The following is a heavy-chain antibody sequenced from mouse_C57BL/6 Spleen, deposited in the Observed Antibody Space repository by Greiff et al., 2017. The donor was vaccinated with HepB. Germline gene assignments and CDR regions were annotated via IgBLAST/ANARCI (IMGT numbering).Heavy chain of an antibody. CDR1: GYTFTEYT. Sequence: QVQLQQSGAELVKPGASVKLSCKASGYTFTEYTINWVKQRSGQGLEWIGWFYPGSGSIKYNEKFKDKATLTADKSSSTVYMELSRLTSEDSAVYFCARHAMNFIQYYGSSHWYFDVWGTGTTVTVAS. J-gene: IGHJ1*03. V-gene: IGHV1-62-2*01. CDR2: FYPGSGSI. D-gene: IGHD1-1*01. CDR3: ARHAMNFIQYYGSSHWYFDV.